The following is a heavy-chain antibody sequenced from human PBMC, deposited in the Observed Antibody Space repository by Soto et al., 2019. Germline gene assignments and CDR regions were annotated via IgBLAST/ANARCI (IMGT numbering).Heavy chain of an antibody. CDR2: IIPIFGTA. Sequence: SVNVCFKASGGPFSSYAISWVRQAPGQGLEWMGGIIPIFGTANYAHKFHGRVTITADESTSTAYMELSSLRSEDTAVYYCARGDIVATIDSYYYGMDVWGQGTPVTVSS. V-gene: IGHV1-69*13. D-gene: IGHD5-12*01. J-gene: IGHJ6*01. CDR3: ARGDIVATIDSYYYGMDV. CDR1: GGPFSSYA.